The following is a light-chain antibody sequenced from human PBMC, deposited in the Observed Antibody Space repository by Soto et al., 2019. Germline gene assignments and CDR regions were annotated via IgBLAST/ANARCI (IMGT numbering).Light chain of an antibody. CDR3: QQYNNWPPT. CDR2: GAS. Sequence: EIVMTQSPATLSVSPGERATLSCRASQSVSSNLAWYQQKPGQAPRLLIYGASTRATGIPARFSGSGSGTEFTLTNSSLQSADFAVYYCQQYNNWPPTFGQGTKVEIK. V-gene: IGKV3-15*01. CDR1: QSVSSN. J-gene: IGKJ1*01.